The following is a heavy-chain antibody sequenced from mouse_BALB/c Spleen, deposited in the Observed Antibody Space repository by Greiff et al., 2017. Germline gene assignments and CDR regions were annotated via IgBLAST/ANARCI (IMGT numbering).Heavy chain of an antibody. J-gene: IGHJ4*01. CDR2: ISDGGSYT. V-gene: IGHV5-4*02. D-gene: IGHD2-14*01. CDR3: ARVYYRYPYYYAMDY. CDR1: GFTFSDYY. Sequence: EVQGVESGGGLVKPGGSLKLSCAASGFTFSDYYMYWVRQTPEKRLEWVATISDGGSYTYYPDSVKGRFTISRDNAKNNLYLQMSSLKSEDTAMYYCARVYYRYPYYYAMDYWGQGTSVTVSS.